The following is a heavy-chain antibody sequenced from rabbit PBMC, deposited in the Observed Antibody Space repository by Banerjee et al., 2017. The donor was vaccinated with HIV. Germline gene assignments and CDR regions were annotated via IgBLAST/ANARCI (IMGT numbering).Heavy chain of an antibody. V-gene: IGHV1S45*01. D-gene: IGHD8-1*01. CDR3: ARGGAGSSGYSYGMDL. Sequence: QEQLVESGGDLVKPEGSLTLTCTASGFSFSNSYWICWVRQAPGKGLEWIACIYTDYGSTYYASWAKGRFTISKTSSTTVTLQMTSLTAADTATYFCARGGAGSSGYSYGMDLWGPGTLVTVS. CDR1: GFSFSNSYW. CDR2: IYTDYGST. J-gene: IGHJ6*01.